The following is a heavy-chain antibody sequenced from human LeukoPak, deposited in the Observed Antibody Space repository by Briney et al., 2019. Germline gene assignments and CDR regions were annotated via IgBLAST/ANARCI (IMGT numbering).Heavy chain of an antibody. V-gene: IGHV1-69*04. D-gene: IGHD6-19*01. CDR3: ASSDGYRQWLTY. J-gene: IGHJ4*02. CDR1: GGTFSSYA. Sequence: ASVKVSCKASGGTFSSYAISWVRQAPGQGLEWMGRIIPILGIANYAQKFQGRVTITADKSTSTAYMELSSLRSEDTAVYYCASSDGYRQWLTYWGQGTLVTVSS. CDR2: IIPILGIA.